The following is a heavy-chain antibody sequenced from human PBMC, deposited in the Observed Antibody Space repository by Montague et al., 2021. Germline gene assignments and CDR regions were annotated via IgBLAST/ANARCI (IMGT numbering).Heavy chain of an antibody. J-gene: IGHJ6*02. CDR2: IAHTGDT. V-gene: IGHV4-59*01. CDR3: AVTNPYYYYGMDV. Sequence: SETLSLTCTVSGAYISNYNWFWIRQPPGKGLEWIGYIAHTGDTNYNPSLKSRVTISVDTSKNQSSLKLSSVTAADTAFYYCAVTNPYYYYGMDVWGQGTTVTVSS. D-gene: IGHD1-14*01. CDR1: GAYISNYN.